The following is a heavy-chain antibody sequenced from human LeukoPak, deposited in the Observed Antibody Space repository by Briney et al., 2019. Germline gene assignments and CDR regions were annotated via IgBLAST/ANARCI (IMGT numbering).Heavy chain of an antibody. V-gene: IGHV3-15*01. CDR2: IKSKGDGETT. CDR1: GFTFSSYG. J-gene: IGHJ5*01. Sequence: GRSLRLSCAASGFTFSSYGMHWVRQAPGKGLAWVGRIKSKGDGETTDYAAPVKGRFTMSRDDSKATVYLQMNYLEAEDTAVYYCTTDLGLTMIRGVIVSWGQGALVTVSS. CDR3: TTDLGLTMIRGVIVS. D-gene: IGHD3-10*01.